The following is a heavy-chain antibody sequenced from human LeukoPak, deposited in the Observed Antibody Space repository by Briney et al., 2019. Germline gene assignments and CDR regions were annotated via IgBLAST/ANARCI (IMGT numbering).Heavy chain of an antibody. CDR2: IYSGGST. J-gene: IGHJ4*02. D-gene: IGHD3-22*01. Sequence: GGSLRLSCAASGFTVSSNYMSWVRQAPGKGLEWVSVIYSGGSTYYADSVKGRFTISRDNSKNTLYLQMNSLRAEDTAVYYCARDSPYYYDSSGYSSDYWGQGTLVTVSS. CDR1: GFTVSSNY. CDR3: ARDSPYYYDSSGYSSDY. V-gene: IGHV3-66*01.